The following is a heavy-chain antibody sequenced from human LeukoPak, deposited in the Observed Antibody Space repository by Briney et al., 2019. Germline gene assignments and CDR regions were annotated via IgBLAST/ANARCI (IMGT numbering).Heavy chain of an antibody. CDR2: IRYDGSNK. CDR3: AKDLLIADRPRQFDY. Sequence: AGGSLRLSCAASGFTFSSYGMHWVRQAPGKGLEWVAFIRYDGSNKYYADSVKGRFTISRDNSKNTLYLQMNSLRAEDTAVYYCAKDLLIADRPRQFDYWGQGTLVTVSS. V-gene: IGHV3-30*02. CDR1: GFTFSSYG. J-gene: IGHJ4*02. D-gene: IGHD6-6*01.